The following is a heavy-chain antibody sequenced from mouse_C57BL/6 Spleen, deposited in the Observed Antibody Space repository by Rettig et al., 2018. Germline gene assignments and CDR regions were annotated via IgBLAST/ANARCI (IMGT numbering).Heavy chain of an antibody. CDR3: ARRVHYYGSSPWYFDV. J-gene: IGHJ1*03. V-gene: IGHV1-22*01. CDR1: GYTFTDYN. CDR2: INPNNGGT. Sequence: EVQLQQSGPELVKPGASVKMSCKASGYTFTDYNMHWVKQSHGKSLEWIGYINPNNGGTSYNQKFKGKATLTVNKSSSTAYMELRSLTSEDPAVYYCARRVHYYGSSPWYFDVWGTGTTVTVSS. D-gene: IGHD1-1*01.